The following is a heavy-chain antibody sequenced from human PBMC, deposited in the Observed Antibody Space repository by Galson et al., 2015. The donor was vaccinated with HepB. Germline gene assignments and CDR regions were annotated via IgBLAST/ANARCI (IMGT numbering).Heavy chain of an antibody. D-gene: IGHD6-19*01. CDR1: GFTFSGSA. CDR3: TSGLIAVAGDNIDY. V-gene: IGHV3-73*01. J-gene: IGHJ4*02. CDR2: IRSKANHYET. Sequence: SLRLSCAASGFTFSGSAMHWVRQASGKGLEWVGRIRSKANHYETGYAASVKGRFTISRDDSKNTAYLQMNSLKIEDTAVYYCTSGLIAVAGDNIDYWGQGTLVAVAS.